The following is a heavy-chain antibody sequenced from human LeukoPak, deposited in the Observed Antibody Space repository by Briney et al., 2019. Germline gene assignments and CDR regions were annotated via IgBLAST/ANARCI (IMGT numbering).Heavy chain of an antibody. CDR3: ARDGPGATINC. CDR2: IKPDGSEK. V-gene: IGHV3-7*01. J-gene: IGHJ4*02. Sequence: GGSLRLSCAASGFIFSTYWMTWVRQAPGKGLEWVASIKPDGSEKSYVDSVKGRFTISRDNGKNSLYLQMNSLRVEDTAVYYCARDGPGATINCWGQGTLVTVSS. CDR1: GFIFSTYW. D-gene: IGHD5-12*01.